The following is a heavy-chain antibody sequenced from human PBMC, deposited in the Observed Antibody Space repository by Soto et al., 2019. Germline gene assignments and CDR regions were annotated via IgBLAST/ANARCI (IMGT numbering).Heavy chain of an antibody. J-gene: IGHJ6*02. D-gene: IGHD6-13*01. Sequence: EVQLVESGGGLVQPGGSLRLSCAASGFTFSSYAMSWVRQAPGKGLEWVSGISGSGGSTYYADSVKGRFTISRDNSKKTLYLQRNSVRAEDTAVYYCAKDPGSYSSSFFGMDVWGQGTTVTVSS. V-gene: IGHV3-23*04. CDR1: GFTFSSYA. CDR3: AKDPGSYSSSFFGMDV. CDR2: ISGSGGST.